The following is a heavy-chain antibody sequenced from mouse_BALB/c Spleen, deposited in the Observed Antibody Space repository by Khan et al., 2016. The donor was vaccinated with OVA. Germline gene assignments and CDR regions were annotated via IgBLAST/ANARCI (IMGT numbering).Heavy chain of an antibody. CDR3: ARWFTY. V-gene: IGHV3-2*02. CDR2: LNYSGGT. J-gene: IGHJ3*01. Sequence: VQLKESGPGLVTPSQSLSLTCTVTGYSITSDYAWNWIRQFPGNKLEWMGYLNYSGGTSYLPSLKSRISITRDTSKNQFFLQLNSVTTEDSATYYCARWFTYWGQGTLVTVS. CDR1: GYSITSDYA.